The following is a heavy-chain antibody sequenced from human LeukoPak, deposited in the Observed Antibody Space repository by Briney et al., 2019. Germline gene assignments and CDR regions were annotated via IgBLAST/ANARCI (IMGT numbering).Heavy chain of an antibody. CDR1: GGTFSSYA. Sequence: ASVKVSCKASGGTFSSYAISWVRQAPGQGLEWMGGIIPIFGTANYAQRFQGRVTMTEDTSTDTAYMELSSLRSEDTAVYYCATAPTIGWELLSYAFDIWGQGTMVTVSS. CDR2: IIPIFGTA. J-gene: IGHJ3*02. CDR3: ATAPTIGWELLSYAFDI. D-gene: IGHD1-26*01. V-gene: IGHV1-69*06.